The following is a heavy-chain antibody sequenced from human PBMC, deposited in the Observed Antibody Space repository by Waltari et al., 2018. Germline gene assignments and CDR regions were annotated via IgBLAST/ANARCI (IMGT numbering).Heavy chain of an antibody. CDR3: AHYKARDAFDI. V-gene: IGHV2-5*01. CDR2: IYWTDEE. J-gene: IGHJ3*02. CDR1: GFSIATAGEA. D-gene: IGHD1-20*01. Sequence: QITLKASGPTLVKPTQTLTLTCTFFGFSIATAGEAVGWIRQPPGKALEWLAIIYWTDEERYSPSLRSRLTITKDTSRNQVVLTVTNMDPVDTATYFCAHYKARDAFDIWGPGTMVTISS.